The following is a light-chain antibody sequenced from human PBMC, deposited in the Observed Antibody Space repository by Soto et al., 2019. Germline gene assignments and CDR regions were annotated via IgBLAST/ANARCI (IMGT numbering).Light chain of an antibody. V-gene: IGLV2-11*01. CDR1: SSDVGGYNY. Sequence: QSVLTQPRSVSGSPGQSVTISCTGTSSDVGGYNYVSWYQQHPGKAPKLMIYDVSKRPSGVPDRFSGSKSGNTASLTISGLQAEDEADYYCCSYAGSHTFHVVFGGGTKVTVL. CDR2: DVS. CDR3: CSYAGSHTFHVV. J-gene: IGLJ2*01.